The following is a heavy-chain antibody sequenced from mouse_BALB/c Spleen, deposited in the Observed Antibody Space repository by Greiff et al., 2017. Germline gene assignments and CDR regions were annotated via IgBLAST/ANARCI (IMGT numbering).Heavy chain of an antibody. V-gene: IGHV5-6-2*01. D-gene: IGHD4-1*01. CDR3: ARHETGTFAY. CDR2: INSNGGST. CDR1: GFTFSSYY. Sequence: EVKLVESGGGLVKLGGSLKLSCAASGFTFSSYYMSWVRQTPEKRLELVAAINSNGGSTYYPDTVKGRFTISRDNAKNTLYLQMSSLKSEDTALYYCARHETGTFAYWGQGTLVTVSA. J-gene: IGHJ3*01.